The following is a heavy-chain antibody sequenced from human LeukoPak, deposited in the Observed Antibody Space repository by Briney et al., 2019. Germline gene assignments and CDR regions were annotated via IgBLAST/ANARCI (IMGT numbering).Heavy chain of an antibody. CDR2: ISGSGGST. CDR3: AKDGKDSSSWSYYYDSSGYYYHFDY. Sequence: GGSLRLSCAASGFTFSSYAMSWVRQAPGKGLEWVAAISGSGGSTYYADSVKGRFTISRDNSKNTLYLQMNSLRAEDTAVYYCAKDGKDSSSWSYYYDSSGYYYHFDYWGQGTLVTVSS. D-gene: IGHD3-22*01. J-gene: IGHJ4*02. V-gene: IGHV3-23*01. CDR1: GFTFSSYA.